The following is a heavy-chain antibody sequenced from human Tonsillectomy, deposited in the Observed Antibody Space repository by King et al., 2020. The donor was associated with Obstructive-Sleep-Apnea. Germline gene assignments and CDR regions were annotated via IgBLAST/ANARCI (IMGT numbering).Heavy chain of an antibody. CDR2: FDPEDGET. CDR1: GYTLTEFP. V-gene: IGHV1-24*01. D-gene: IGHD5-18*01. Sequence: VQLVQSGAEVKKPGASVKVSCKVSGYTLTEFPIHWVRQAPGKGLEWMGCFDPEDGETIYAQKFQGRVTMTEDTSTDTAYMELRSLRSEDTAVYYCATVRQYSYGYRGDYWGQGTLVTVSS. CDR3: ATVRQYSYGYRGDY. J-gene: IGHJ4*02.